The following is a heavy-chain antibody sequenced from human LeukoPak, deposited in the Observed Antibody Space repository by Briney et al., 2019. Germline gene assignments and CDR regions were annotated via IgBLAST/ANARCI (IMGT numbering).Heavy chain of an antibody. CDR2: IYDSGST. CDR1: GGSIRSSYYY. D-gene: IGHD6-13*01. V-gene: IGHV4-39*07. Sequence: SETLSLTCTVSGGSIRSSYYYWGWLRQPPGKGLEWIGSIYDSGSTYYNPSLKSRVTISVDRSKNQFSLKLSSVTAADTAVYYCARQIAAAPKVDYWGQGTLVTVSS. CDR3: ARQIAAAPKVDY. J-gene: IGHJ4*02.